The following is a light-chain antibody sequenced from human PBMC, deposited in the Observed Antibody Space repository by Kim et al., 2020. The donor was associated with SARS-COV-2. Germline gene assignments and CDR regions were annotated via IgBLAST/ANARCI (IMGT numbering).Light chain of an antibody. J-gene: IGKJ2*03. Sequence: PSSLSASVGDRVTITCQARQDISNYLNWYQQKPGKAPKLLIYDASNLETGVPSRFSGSGSGTDFTFTISSLQPEDIATYYCQQYTSFGQGTKLEIK. CDR3: QQYTS. V-gene: IGKV1-33*01. CDR2: DAS. CDR1: QDISNY.